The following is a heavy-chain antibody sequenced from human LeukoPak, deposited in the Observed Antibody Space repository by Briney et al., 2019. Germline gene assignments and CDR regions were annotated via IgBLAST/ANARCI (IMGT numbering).Heavy chain of an antibody. J-gene: IGHJ4*02. CDR1: GYTFTTYT. D-gene: IGHD5-24*01. CDR2: INPNSGGT. V-gene: IGHV1-2*02. CDR3: ARDLGDGYNNFDY. Sequence: ASVKVSCKASGYTFTTYTMNWVRQAPGQGLEWMGWINPNSGGTNYAQKFQGRVTMTRDTSISTAYMELSRLRSDDTAVYYCARDLGDGYNNFDYWGQGTLVTVSS.